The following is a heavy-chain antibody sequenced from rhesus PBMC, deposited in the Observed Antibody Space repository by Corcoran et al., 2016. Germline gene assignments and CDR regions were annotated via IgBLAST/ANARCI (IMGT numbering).Heavy chain of an antibody. D-gene: IGHD5-24*01. Sequence: QVKLQQWGEGLVKPSETLSLTCAVYGGSISGYYYWSWIRQAPGKGLEWFGNIDGNSASTNYNTSLKKRVAISKDPSKNQFSLRLTSVTAADTAVYYCARSWERYSGYMAYWGQGVLVTVSS. CDR1: GGSISGYYY. CDR3: ARSWERYSGYMAY. J-gene: IGHJ4*01. V-gene: IGHV4-73*01. CDR2: IDGNSAST.